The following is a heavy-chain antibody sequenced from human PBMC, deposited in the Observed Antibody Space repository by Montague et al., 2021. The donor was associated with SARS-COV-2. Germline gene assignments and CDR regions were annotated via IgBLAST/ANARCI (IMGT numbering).Heavy chain of an antibody. CDR1: GDSVSSNSAI. J-gene: IGHJ6*02. CDR3: ARLKYGMDV. CDR2: TYYRSKWYN. V-gene: IGHV6-1*01. Sequence: CAISGDSVSSNSAIWSWIRQSPSTGLEWLGRTYYRSKWYNDHAVSVKSRISINPDTSKNQFSLQLNSVTPDDTAAYYCARLKYGMDVWGQGTTVTVSS.